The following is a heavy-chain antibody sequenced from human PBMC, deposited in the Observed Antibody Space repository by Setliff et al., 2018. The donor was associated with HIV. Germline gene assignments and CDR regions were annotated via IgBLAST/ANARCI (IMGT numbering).Heavy chain of an antibody. CDR1: DSISNDYW. CDR2: VFHTGSA. J-gene: IGHJ1*01. CDR3: ARQSSGSPEYFQH. V-gene: IGHV4-4*02. D-gene: IGHD1-26*01. Sequence: DSISNDYWWSWVRQPPGKGLEWIGEVFHTGSANSNPSLKSRVTISVDTSKNQFSLKVSSVTAADTAVYYCARQSSGSPEYFQHWGQGTLVTVSS.